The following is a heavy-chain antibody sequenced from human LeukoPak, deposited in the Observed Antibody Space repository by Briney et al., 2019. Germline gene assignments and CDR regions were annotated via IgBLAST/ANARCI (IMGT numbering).Heavy chain of an antibody. CDR1: GYTFTGYY. V-gene: IGHV1-2*02. CDR3: AREPFGDCSSTSCYTGGY. Sequence: ASVKVSCKASGYTFTGYYMHWVRQAPGQGLEWMGWINPNGGGTNYAQKFQGRVTMTRDTSISTAYMELSRLRSDDTAVYYCAREPFGDCSSTSCYTGGYWGQGTLVTVSS. D-gene: IGHD2-2*02. J-gene: IGHJ4*02. CDR2: INPNGGGT.